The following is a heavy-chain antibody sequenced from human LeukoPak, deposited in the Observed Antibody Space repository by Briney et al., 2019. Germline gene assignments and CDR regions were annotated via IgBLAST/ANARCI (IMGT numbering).Heavy chain of an antibody. CDR1: GYTFTDYF. J-gene: IGHJ5*01. CDR3: ARMALDGGDSIGFDS. CDR2: INPNIGDA. Sequence: VASVKVSCKASGYTFTDYFIRWVRQAPGQGLEWMGWINPNIGDASYAQKFQDRVTMTRDRSINTAYMELSRLTSDDTAVYYCARMALDGGDSIGFDSWGQGTLVTVSS. V-gene: IGHV1-2*02. D-gene: IGHD2-21*02.